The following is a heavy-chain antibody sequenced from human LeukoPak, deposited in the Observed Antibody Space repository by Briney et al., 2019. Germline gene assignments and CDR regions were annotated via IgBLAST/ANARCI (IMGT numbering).Heavy chain of an antibody. D-gene: IGHD5-24*01. CDR3: AKDLEGAFDI. J-gene: IGHJ3*02. CDR1: GFTFSSYG. V-gene: IGHV3-30*18. Sequence: GGSLRLSCAAPGFTFSSYGMHWVRQAPGKGLEWVAVISYDGSNKYYADSVKGRFTISRDNCKNTLYLQMNSLRAEDTAVYYCAKDLEGAFDIWGQGTMVTVSS. CDR2: ISYDGSNK.